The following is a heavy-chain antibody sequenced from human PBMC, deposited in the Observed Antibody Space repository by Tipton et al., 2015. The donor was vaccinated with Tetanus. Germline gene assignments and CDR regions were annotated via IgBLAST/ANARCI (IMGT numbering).Heavy chain of an antibody. V-gene: IGHV4-4*02. J-gene: IGHJ3*02. CDR2: IYYSGTT. Sequence: TLSLTCDVSGGPVSSSNWWSWVRQAPGKGLEWIGEIYYSGTTNYNPSPKSRVTISTDKSKNQVSLRLNSVTAADTAVYYCAREDYFDISAFDIWGQGTMVTVSS. CDR1: GGPVSSSNW. CDR3: AREDYFDISAFDI. D-gene: IGHD2/OR15-2a*01.